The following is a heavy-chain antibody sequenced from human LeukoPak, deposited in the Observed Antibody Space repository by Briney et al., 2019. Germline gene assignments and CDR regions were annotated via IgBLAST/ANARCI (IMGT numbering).Heavy chain of an antibody. CDR1: GVSISSGNW. J-gene: IGHJ4*02. CDR3: AKEGVGGYNYAA. CDR2: IYHSGST. V-gene: IGHV4-4*02. D-gene: IGHD5-18*01. Sequence: SETLSLTCAVSGVSISSGNWWTWVRPAPGKGLGWIGEIYHSGSTNYSPSLKSRVTISVDKSRNQFYLKLSSVTAADTAVYYCAKEGVGGYNYAAWGQGTLVTVSS.